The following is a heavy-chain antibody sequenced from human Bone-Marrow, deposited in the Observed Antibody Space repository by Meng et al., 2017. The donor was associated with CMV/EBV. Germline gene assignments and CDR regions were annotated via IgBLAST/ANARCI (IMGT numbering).Heavy chain of an antibody. V-gene: IGHV1-46*01. CDR2: INPSGGST. Sequence: ASVKVSCKASGYTFTSYYMHWVRQAPGQGLEWMGIINPSGGSTSYAQKFQGRVTMTRDTSTSTVYMELSSLTSEDTAVYSCARRGPDYYYAMDVWGQGTTVTVSS. J-gene: IGHJ6*02. CDR3: ARRGPDYYYAMDV. CDR1: GYTFTSYY.